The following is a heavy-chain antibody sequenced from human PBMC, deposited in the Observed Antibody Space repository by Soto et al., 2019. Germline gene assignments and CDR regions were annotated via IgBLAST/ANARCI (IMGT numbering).Heavy chain of an antibody. J-gene: IGHJ5*02. CDR1: GYTFFTYD. CDR3: ARHHGPTTSETWFDP. Sequence: QVHLVQSGVEVKTPGASVKVSCQASGYTFFTYDISWVRQAPGQGLEWMGWISTYSGDTKYAQKSQGRVTMTTDTSTTTAYVELRSRRSDDTAVYYCARHHGPTTSETWFDPWGQGTLVTVSS. V-gene: IGHV1-18*01. D-gene: IGHD5-12*01. CDR2: ISTYSGDT.